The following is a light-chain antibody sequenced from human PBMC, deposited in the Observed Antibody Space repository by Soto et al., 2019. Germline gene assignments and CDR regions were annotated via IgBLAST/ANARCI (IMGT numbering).Light chain of an antibody. V-gene: IGLV2-14*01. Sequence: QSVLTQPASVSGSPGQSITISCTGTSSDVGGYNYVSWYQQHPGKAPKLMIYEVSNRPSGVSNRFSGSKSGNTASLTISGLQAEDEDDYYCSSYTRSSTLVFGGRTKLTVL. J-gene: IGLJ3*02. CDR3: SSYTRSSTLV. CDR1: SSDVGGYNY. CDR2: EVS.